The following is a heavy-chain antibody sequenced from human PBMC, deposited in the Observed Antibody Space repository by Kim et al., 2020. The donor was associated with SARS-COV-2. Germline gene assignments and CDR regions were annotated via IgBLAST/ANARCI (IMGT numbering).Heavy chain of an antibody. D-gene: IGHD4-17*01. V-gene: IGHV3-64*01. Sequence: GGSLRLSCAASGFTFSSYAMHWVRQAPGKGLECVSAISSNGGSTYYANSVKGRFTISRDNSKNTLYLQMDSLRAEDMAVYYCAKWADDYGDYGTGYFDLWGRGTLVTVSS. CDR3: AKWADDYGDYGTGYFDL. J-gene: IGHJ2*01. CDR2: ISSNGGST. CDR1: GFTFSSYA.